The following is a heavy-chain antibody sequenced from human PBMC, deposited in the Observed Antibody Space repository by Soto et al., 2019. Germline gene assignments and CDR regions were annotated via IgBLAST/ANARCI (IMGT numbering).Heavy chain of an antibody. J-gene: IGHJ5*02. D-gene: IGHD2-15*01. CDR2: INHSGST. CDR3: ARVRCLWRSGYCSGGSNWFDP. CDR1: GGSFSGYY. Sequence: PEETLSLTCAVYGGSFSGYYWSCIRHPPGKGLEWIGEINHSGSTNYNPSLKSRVTISVDSSNNQSSLKLSSVTAADTAVYYCARVRCLWRSGYCSGGSNWFDPCGQGSLVTVSS. V-gene: IGHV4-34*01.